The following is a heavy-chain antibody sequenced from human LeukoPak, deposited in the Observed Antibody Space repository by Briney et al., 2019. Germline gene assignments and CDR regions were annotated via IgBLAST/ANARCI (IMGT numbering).Heavy chain of an antibody. V-gene: IGHV3-21*01. D-gene: IGHD6-19*01. Sequence: PGGSLRLSCQGSGFAFSRYNMNWFRQAPGKGLERVSSISSSSSYSFYADSVKGRFTISRDNAKNSLYLQMNSLRAEDTAVYYCARDAQWLVPEGYYYYMDVWGKGTTVTISS. J-gene: IGHJ6*03. CDR3: ARDAQWLVPEGYYYYMDV. CDR1: GFAFSRYN. CDR2: ISSSSSYS.